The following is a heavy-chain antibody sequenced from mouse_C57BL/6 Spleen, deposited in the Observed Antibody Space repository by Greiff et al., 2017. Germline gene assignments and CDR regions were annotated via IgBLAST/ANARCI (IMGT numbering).Heavy chain of an antibody. CDR1: GYAFSSYW. J-gene: IGHJ1*03. D-gene: IGHD2-10*02. CDR2: IYPGDGDT. V-gene: IGHV1-80*01. Sequence: QVQLQQSGAELVKPGASVKISCKASGYAFSSYWMNWVKQRPGKGLEWIGQIYPGDGDTNYNGKFKGKATLTADKSSSTAYMQLSSLTSEDSAVYFCARRGYGNYPSYWYFDVWGTGTTVTVSS. CDR3: ARRGYGNYPSYWYFDV.